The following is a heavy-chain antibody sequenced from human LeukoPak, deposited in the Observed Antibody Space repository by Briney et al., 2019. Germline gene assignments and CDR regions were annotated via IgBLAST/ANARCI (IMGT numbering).Heavy chain of an antibody. J-gene: IGHJ4*02. V-gene: IGHV3-30*02. CDR3: AKVASSGWYQDY. CDR1: GYTFTSYG. Sequence: SCKASGYTFTSYGMHWVRQAPGKGLEWVAFIRYDGSNKYYADSVKGRFTISRDNSKNTLYLQMNSLRAEDTAVYYCAKVASSGWYQDYWGQGTLVTVSS. D-gene: IGHD6-19*01. CDR2: IRYDGSNK.